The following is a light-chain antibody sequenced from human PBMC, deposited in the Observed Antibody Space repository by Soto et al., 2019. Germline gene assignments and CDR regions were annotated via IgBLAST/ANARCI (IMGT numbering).Light chain of an antibody. J-gene: IGLJ3*02. CDR1: SSDVGGYNY. V-gene: IGLV2-8*01. CDR3: SSYAGSNNLV. Sequence: QSALTQPPSSSGSPGQSVTISCTGTSSDVGGYNYVSWYQQHPGKAPKLMMYEVSERPSGVPDRFSGSKSGNTASLTVYGLRAEDGADYYCSSYAGSNNLVFGGGTKLTVL. CDR2: EVS.